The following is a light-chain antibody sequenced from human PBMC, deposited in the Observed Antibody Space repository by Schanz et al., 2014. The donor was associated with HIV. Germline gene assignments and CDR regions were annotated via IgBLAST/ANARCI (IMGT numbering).Light chain of an antibody. V-gene: IGLV2-8*01. J-gene: IGLJ2*01. Sequence: QSALTQPASVSGSPGQSITISCTGSSSDVGTYNSVSWYHQHPGKAPKLIIYGVANRPSGVPDRFSGSKSGNTASLTVSGLQAEDEADYYCSSSAGSDNLVFGGGTKLTVL. CDR1: SSDVGTYNS. CDR2: GVA. CDR3: SSSAGSDNLV.